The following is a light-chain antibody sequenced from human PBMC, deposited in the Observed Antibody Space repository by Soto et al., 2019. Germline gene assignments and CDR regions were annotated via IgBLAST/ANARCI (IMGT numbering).Light chain of an antibody. CDR3: QQYNSYSGT. CDR1: QSISSW. CDR2: DAS. V-gene: IGKV1-5*01. J-gene: IGKJ1*01. Sequence: DIQMTQSPSTLSASVGDIVTITCRASQSISSWLAWYQKKPVKAPKLLIYDASSLESGVPSRFSGSGSGTEFTLTISSLQPDDFATYYCQQYNSYSGTFGQGTKVEIK.